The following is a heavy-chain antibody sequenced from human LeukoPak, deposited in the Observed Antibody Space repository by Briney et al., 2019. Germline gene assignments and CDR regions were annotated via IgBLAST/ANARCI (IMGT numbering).Heavy chain of an antibody. CDR3: AKVPPVYMDV. J-gene: IGHJ6*03. V-gene: IGHV3-23*01. CDR2: ISGSGGST. Sequence: GGSLRLSCAASGFTFNTYAMMWVRQAPGKGLEWVSAISGSGGSTYYADSVKGRFTISRDNSKNTLYLQMNSLRAEDTAVYYCAKVPPVYMDVWGKGTTVTVSS. CDR1: GFTFNTYA.